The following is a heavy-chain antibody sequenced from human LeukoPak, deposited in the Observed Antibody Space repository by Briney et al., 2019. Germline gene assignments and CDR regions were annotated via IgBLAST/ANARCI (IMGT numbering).Heavy chain of an antibody. CDR1: GRTFSSYA. CDR2: IIPIFGTA. J-gene: IGHJ4*02. Sequence: SVKVSCKASGRTFSSYAISWVRQAPGQGLEWMGRIIPIFGTANYAQKFQGRVTITTDESTSTAYMELSSLRSEDTAVYYCASRRGYSYGTWDYWGQGTLVTVSS. D-gene: IGHD5-18*01. CDR3: ASRRGYSYGTWDY. V-gene: IGHV1-69*05.